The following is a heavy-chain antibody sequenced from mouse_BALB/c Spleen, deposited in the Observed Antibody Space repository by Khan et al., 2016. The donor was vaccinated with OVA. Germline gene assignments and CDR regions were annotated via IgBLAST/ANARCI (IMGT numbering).Heavy chain of an antibody. J-gene: IGHJ2*01. CDR1: GFNIKDYY. D-gene: IGHD2-1*01. CDR2: IDPENGNT. CDR3: NAFYYGNYLDY. V-gene: IGHV14-4*02. Sequence: VQLQQSGAELVRSGASVKLSCTACGFNIKDYYIHWMKQRPEQGLEWIGWIDPENGNTEYAPKFQGKATMTADTSSNTAYLQLSSLTSEDTAVSYCNAFYYGNYLDYWGQGTTLTVSS.